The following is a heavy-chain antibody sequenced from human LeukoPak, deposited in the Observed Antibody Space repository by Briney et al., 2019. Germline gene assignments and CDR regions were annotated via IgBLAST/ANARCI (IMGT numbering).Heavy chain of an antibody. D-gene: IGHD2-15*01. V-gene: IGHV3-33*01. J-gene: IGHJ6*02. Sequence: GGSLRLSCAASGFTFSSYGMHWVRQAPGKGLEWVAVIWYDGSNKYYADSVKGRFTISRDNSKNTLYLQMNSLRAEDTAVYYCARGLYCSGGSCYYYGMDVWGQGTTVTVSS. CDR2: IWYDGSNK. CDR1: GFTFSSYG. CDR3: ARGLYCSGGSCYYYGMDV.